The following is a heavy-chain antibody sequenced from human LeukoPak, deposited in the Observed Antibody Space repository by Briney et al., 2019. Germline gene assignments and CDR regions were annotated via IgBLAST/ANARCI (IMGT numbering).Heavy chain of an antibody. D-gene: IGHD2-8*02. J-gene: IGHJ6*02. CDR1: GFTFSSYW. CDR2: IKQDGSEK. V-gene: IGHV3-7*01. CDR3: ARRASWWYYYYGMDV. Sequence: GGSLRLSCAASGFTFSSYWMSWVRQAPGKGLEWVANIKQDGSEKYYVDSVKGRFTISRDNAKNSLYLQMNSLRAEDTAVYYCARRASWWYYYYGMDVWGQGTTVTVSS.